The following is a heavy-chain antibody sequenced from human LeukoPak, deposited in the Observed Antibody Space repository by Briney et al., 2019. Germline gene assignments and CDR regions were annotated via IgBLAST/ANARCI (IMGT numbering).Heavy chain of an antibody. J-gene: IGHJ4*02. V-gene: IGHV3-20*04. Sequence: GGSLRLSCAASGSTFDDYGMSWVRQAPGKGLEWVSGINWNGGSTGYADSVKGRFTISRDNAKNSLYLQMNSLRAEGTALYYCARGVGYLAARRPDFDYWGQGTLVTVSS. CDR3: ARGVGYLAARRPDFDY. CDR2: INWNGGST. D-gene: IGHD6-6*01. CDR1: GSTFDDYG.